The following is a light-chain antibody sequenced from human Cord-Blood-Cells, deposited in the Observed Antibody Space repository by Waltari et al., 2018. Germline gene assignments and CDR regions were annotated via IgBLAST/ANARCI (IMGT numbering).Light chain of an antibody. Sequence: QSALTQSASVSGSRGQSLTISCTGPSSDVGSYKLVAWYQQHPGKAPKLMIYEVSKRPSGVSNRFSGSKSGNTASLTIYGLQAEDEADYYCCSYAGSSTLVFGTGTKVTVL. J-gene: IGLJ1*01. CDR1: SSDVGSYKL. V-gene: IGLV2-23*02. CDR2: EVS. CDR3: CSYAGSSTLV.